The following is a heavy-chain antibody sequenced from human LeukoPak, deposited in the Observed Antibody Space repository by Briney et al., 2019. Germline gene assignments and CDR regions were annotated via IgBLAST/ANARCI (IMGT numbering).Heavy chain of an antibody. CDR3: ARIRAFGGDLDY. CDR2: IDWDDDK. J-gene: IGHJ4*02. D-gene: IGHD3-10*01. Sequence: SGPTLVKPTQTLTLTCTFSGFSLSTSGMCVSWIRQPPGKALEWLARIDWDDDKYYSTSLKTRLTISKDTSKNQVVLTMTNTDPVDTATYYCARIRAFGGDLDYWGQGTLVTVSS. CDR1: GFSLSTSGMC. V-gene: IGHV2-70*11.